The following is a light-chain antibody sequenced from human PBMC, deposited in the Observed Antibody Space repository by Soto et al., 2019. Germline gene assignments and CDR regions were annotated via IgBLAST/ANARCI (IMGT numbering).Light chain of an antibody. Sequence: QSVLTQPASVSGCPGQSIAIPCTGSSSDVGIYNYVSWYQQHPGKVPKLIIYEVTNRPSGVSNRFSGSKSGNTASLTISGLQAEDEADYYCSSYTTSSTRVFGTGTKVTVL. J-gene: IGLJ1*01. CDR1: SSDVGIYNY. CDR2: EVT. CDR3: SSYTTSSTRV. V-gene: IGLV2-14*01.